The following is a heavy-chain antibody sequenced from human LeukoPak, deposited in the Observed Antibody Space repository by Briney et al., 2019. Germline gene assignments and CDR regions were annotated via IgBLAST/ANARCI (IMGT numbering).Heavy chain of an antibody. V-gene: IGHV4-39*01. CDR1: GGSISISGYY. J-gene: IGHJ4*02. Sequence: SETLSLTCTVSGGSISISGYYWAWVRQPPGKGLEWIGSIYYSGTTYYNPSLKSRVTISVDTSKNQFSLKLSSVTAADTAVYYCASIRGYYFRIFDYWGQGTLVTVSS. CDR3: ASIRGYYFRIFDY. CDR2: IYYSGTT. D-gene: IGHD3-22*01.